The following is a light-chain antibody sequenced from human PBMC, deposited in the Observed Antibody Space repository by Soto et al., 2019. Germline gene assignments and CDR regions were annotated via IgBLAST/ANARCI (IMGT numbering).Light chain of an antibody. CDR3: QQYNNWPPIT. V-gene: IGKV3-20*01. Sequence: ESVLTPSPATLSLSPVERATLSCRASQSVSSNYLAWYQQKPGQAPRLLIYGASTRATGIPARFSGSGSGTDFTLTISSLEPEDFAVYYCQQYNNWPPITFGQGTRLEI. CDR1: QSVSSNY. J-gene: IGKJ5*01. CDR2: GAS.